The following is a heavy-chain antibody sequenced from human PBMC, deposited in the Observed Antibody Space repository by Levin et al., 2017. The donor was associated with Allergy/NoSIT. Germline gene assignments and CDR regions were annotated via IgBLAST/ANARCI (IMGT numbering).Heavy chain of an antibody. CDR3: ARDYSSSWSSYFYAMDV. Sequence: LSLTCAASGFTFSSYGMHWVRQAPGKGLEWVAVIWYDGSYKYYADSVKGRFTISRDNSKNTLYLQMNSLRAEDTAVYSCARDYSSSWSSYFYAMDVWGQGTTVTVSS. CDR1: GFTFSSYG. J-gene: IGHJ6*02. V-gene: IGHV3-33*01. CDR2: IWYDGSYK. D-gene: IGHD6-13*01.